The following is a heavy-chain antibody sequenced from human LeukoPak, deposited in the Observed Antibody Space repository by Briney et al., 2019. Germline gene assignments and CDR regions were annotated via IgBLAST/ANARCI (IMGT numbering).Heavy chain of an antibody. CDR3: ARDLRAPPGY. D-gene: IGHD7-27*01. V-gene: IGHV3-74*01. Sequence: GGSLRLSCVASGFTFSSYWMYWVRQDPGKGLVWVSGMKGDGGDTTYADSVKGRFTISRDNAKNTVYLQMNSLRAEDTGVYYCARDLRAPPGYWGQGTLVTVSS. J-gene: IGHJ4*02. CDR1: GFTFSSYW. CDR2: MKGDGGDT.